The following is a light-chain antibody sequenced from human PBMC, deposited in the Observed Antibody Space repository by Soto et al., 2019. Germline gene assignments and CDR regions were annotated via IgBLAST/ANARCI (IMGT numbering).Light chain of an antibody. CDR1: QSVSSN. V-gene: IGKV3-15*01. CDR3: QEYNSWPYT. Sequence: DIVMTQSPATLSVSPGERVTLSCRARQSVSSNLAWYQQKPGQAPRLLIYGASTRATGLPARFSGSGSGTEFTLTISSLLSEDFAVYYCQEYNSWPYTFGQGTKLESK. CDR2: GAS. J-gene: IGKJ2*01.